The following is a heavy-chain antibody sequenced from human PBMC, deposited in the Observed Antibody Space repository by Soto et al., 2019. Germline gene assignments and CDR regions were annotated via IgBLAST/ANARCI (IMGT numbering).Heavy chain of an antibody. CDR1: GYSFTSYW. J-gene: IGHJ4*02. V-gene: IGHV5-51*03. CDR2: IYPGDSDT. CDR3: ARHRNYDIWTGHADY. Sequence: EVQLVQSGAEVKKPGESLKISCKGSGYSFTSYWIGWVRQMPGKGLEWMGIIYPGDSDTRYSPSFPGEVTISADKSIRSAYLQWSSLNASDTAVYYCARHRNYDIWTGHADYWGQGALVSVSS. D-gene: IGHD3-9*01.